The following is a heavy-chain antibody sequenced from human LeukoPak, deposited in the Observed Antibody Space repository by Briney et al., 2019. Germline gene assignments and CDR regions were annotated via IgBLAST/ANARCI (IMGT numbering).Heavy chain of an antibody. V-gene: IGHV3-23*01. Sequence: GGCLRLSCAASGFTFSSYAMSWVRQAPGKGLEWVSAICGSGGSTYYADSVKGRFTISRDNSKNTLYLQMNSLRAEDTAVYYCAKDRDGSGSYLGYYFDYWGQGTLVTVSS. CDR1: GFTFSSYA. D-gene: IGHD3-10*01. CDR3: AKDRDGSGSYLGYYFDY. CDR2: ICGSGGST. J-gene: IGHJ4*02.